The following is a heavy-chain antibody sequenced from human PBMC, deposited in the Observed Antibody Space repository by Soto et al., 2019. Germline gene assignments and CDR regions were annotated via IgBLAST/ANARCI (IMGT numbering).Heavy chain of an antibody. J-gene: IGHJ6*04. D-gene: IGHD6-6*01. CDR2: IYYSGST. V-gene: IGHV4-39*01. CDR1: GGSISSSRYY. Sequence: SETLSLTCTVSGGSISSSRYYWGWIRQPPGKGLEWIGSIYYSGSTYYNPSLKSRVTISVDTSKNQFSLKLSSVTAADTAVYYCARHERGYSSSWLPTLDVWGKGTTVTVSS. CDR3: ARHERGYSSSWLPTLDV.